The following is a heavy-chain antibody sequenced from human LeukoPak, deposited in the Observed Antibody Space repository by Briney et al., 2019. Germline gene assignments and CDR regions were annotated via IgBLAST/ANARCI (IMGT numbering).Heavy chain of an antibody. J-gene: IGHJ3*02. D-gene: IGHD3-16*02. CDR3: AVSTAQYYDYVWGSYRIDAFDI. V-gene: IGHV1-58*02. Sequence: GASVKVSCKASGFTFTSSAMQWVRQARGQRLEWIGWIVVGSGNTNYAQKFQERVTITRDMSTSTAYMELSSLRSEDTAVYYCAVSTAQYYDYVWGSYRIDAFDIWGQGTMVTVSS. CDR2: IVVGSGNT. CDR1: GFTFTSSA.